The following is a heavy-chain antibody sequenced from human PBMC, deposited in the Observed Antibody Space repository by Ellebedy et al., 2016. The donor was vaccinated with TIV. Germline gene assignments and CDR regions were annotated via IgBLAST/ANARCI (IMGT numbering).Heavy chain of an antibody. CDR1: GVTFNRYA. Sequence: GGSLRLSXVGSGVTFNRYAMNWVRHAPRKGLEWVSVLSPTSSHSYYADSVTGRFTISRDNAKNSLYLQMNSLRAEDTAVYYCAREGLPPDIVVVAAARQYYFDYWGQGTLVTVSS. D-gene: IGHD2-2*01. V-gene: IGHV3-21*01. CDR2: LSPTSSHS. CDR3: AREGLPPDIVVVAAARQYYFDY. J-gene: IGHJ4*02.